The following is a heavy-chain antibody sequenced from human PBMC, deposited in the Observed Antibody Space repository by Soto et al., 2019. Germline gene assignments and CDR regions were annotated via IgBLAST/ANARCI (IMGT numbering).Heavy chain of an antibody. Sequence: GGSLRLSCAASGFTFSSYSMNWVRQAPGKGLDWVSSISSSSSYIYYADSVKGRFTISRDNAKNSLYLQMNSLRAEDTAVYYCARDQDLYADGSGSYSIYYYYYGMDVWGQGTTVTVSS. D-gene: IGHD3-10*01. J-gene: IGHJ6*02. V-gene: IGHV3-21*01. CDR1: GFTFSSYS. CDR3: ARDQDLYADGSGSYSIYYYYYGMDV. CDR2: ISSSSSYI.